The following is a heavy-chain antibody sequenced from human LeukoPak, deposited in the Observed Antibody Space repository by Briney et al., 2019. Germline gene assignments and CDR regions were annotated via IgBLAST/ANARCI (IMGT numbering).Heavy chain of an antibody. J-gene: IGHJ4*02. Sequence: PGGSLRLSCAASGFTFSSYAMSWGRQAPGKGLEWVSVTSGSGGSTYYAESVKGRFTISRDNSKNTLYLQMNSLGAEDTAVYYCAKDIVVVPAAKSNYFDYWGQGTLVTVSS. V-gene: IGHV3-23*01. CDR3: AKDIVVVPAAKSNYFDY. CDR2: TSGSGGST. CDR1: GFTFSSYA. D-gene: IGHD2-2*01.